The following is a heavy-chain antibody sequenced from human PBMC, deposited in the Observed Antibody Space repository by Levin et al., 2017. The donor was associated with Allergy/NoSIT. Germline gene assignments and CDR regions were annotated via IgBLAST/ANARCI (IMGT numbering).Heavy chain of an antibody. J-gene: IGHJ4*02. Sequence: SETLSLTCTVSGGSISSYYWSWIRQPPGKGLEWIGYIYYSGSTDYNPSLKSRVTISVHTSKNQFSLKLSSVTAADTAVYYCARGRYNWNDRAFDYWGQGTLVTVPS. CDR3: ARGRYNWNDRAFDY. D-gene: IGHD1-1*01. CDR2: IYYSGST. V-gene: IGHV4-59*01. CDR1: GGSISSYY.